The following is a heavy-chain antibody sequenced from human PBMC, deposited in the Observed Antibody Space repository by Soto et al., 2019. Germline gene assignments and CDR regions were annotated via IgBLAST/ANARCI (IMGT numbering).Heavy chain of an antibody. CDR3: ARTLPRRVVVIS. V-gene: IGHV3-11*05. CDR2: ISSSSSYT. J-gene: IGHJ5*02. D-gene: IGHD3-22*01. CDR1: GFTFSDYY. Sequence: QVQLVESGGGLVKPGGSLRLSCAASGFTFSDYYMSWIRQAPGKGLEWVSYISSSSSYTNYADSVKGRFTISRDNAKNSLYLPMNSLRAEDTAVYYCARTLPRRVVVISWGQGTLVTVSS.